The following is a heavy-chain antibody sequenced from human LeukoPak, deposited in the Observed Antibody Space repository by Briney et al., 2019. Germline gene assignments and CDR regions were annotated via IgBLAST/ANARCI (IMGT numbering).Heavy chain of an antibody. Sequence: GSLRLSCTASGFTFGDYAVSWVRQAPGKGLEWIGEINHSGSTNYNPSLKSRVTISVDTSKNQFSLTLSSVTAADTAVYYCARRLRDFWSGYYGYWGQGTLVTVSS. CDR2: INHSGST. CDR3: ARRLRDFWSGYYGY. CDR1: GFTFGDYA. D-gene: IGHD3-3*01. V-gene: IGHV4-34*01. J-gene: IGHJ4*02.